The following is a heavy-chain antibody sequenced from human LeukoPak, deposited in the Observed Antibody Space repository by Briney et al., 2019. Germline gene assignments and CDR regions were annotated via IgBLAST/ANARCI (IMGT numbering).Heavy chain of an antibody. Sequence: PGGSLRLSCAASGFTFSSYSMNWVRQAPGKGLEWVSYISSSSSTIYYADSVKGRFTISRDNAKNSLYLQMNSLRAEDTAVYYCARDLPGGSGSHMNFDYWGQGTLVAVSS. V-gene: IGHV3-48*01. J-gene: IGHJ4*02. CDR3: ARDLPGGSGSHMNFDY. CDR1: GFTFSSYS. CDR2: ISSSSSTI. D-gene: IGHD3-10*01.